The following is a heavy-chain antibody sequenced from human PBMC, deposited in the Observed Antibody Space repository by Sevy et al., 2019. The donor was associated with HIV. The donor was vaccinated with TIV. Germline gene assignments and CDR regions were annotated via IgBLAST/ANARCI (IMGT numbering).Heavy chain of an antibody. D-gene: IGHD2-21*02. CDR3: ARVGPLVLVTAPYYYGMDV. V-gene: IGHV3-30-3*01. CDR1: GFTFSSYA. CDR2: ISYDGSNK. Sequence: GGSLRLSCAASGFTFSSYAMHWVRQAPGKGLEWVAVISYDGSNKYYADSVKGRFTISRDNSKNTLYLQMNSLRAEDTAVYYWARVGPLVLVTAPYYYGMDVWGQGTTVTVSS. J-gene: IGHJ6*02.